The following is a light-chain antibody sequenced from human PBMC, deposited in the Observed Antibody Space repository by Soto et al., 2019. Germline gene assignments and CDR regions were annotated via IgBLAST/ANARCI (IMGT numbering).Light chain of an antibody. CDR3: QRYGSSIT. J-gene: IGKJ5*01. CDR2: DAS. CDR1: RSVSSSY. Sequence: EIVLTQSPGTLSLSPGERATLSCRASRSVSSSYLAWYQQKVGQAPRLLIYDASSRATGIPDRFSGSGSGTDFTLTISRLEPEDFAVYYCQRYGSSITFGQGTRLEIK. V-gene: IGKV3-20*01.